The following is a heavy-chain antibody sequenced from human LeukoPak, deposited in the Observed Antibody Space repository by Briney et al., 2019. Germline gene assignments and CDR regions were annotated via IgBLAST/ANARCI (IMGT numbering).Heavy chain of an antibody. CDR1: GFTFSSYA. CDR2: ISGSGGST. J-gene: IGHJ4*02. CDR3: AKEGGSGSGSYAYFDY. V-gene: IGHV3-23*01. Sequence: GGSLRLSCAASGFTFSSYAMSWVRQAPGKGLEWVSAISGSGGSTYYADSVKGRFTISRDNSKNTLYLQMNSLGAEDTAVYYCAKEGGSGSGSYAYFDYWGQGTLVTVSS. D-gene: IGHD1-26*01.